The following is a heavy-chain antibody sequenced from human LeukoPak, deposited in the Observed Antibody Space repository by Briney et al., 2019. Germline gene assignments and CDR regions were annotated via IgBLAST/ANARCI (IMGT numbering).Heavy chain of an antibody. CDR1: GGTFSSYA. CDR3: ARETYSNILTGTDY. J-gene: IGHJ4*02. Sequence: ASVKVSCKASGGTFSSYAINWVRQAPGQGLEWMGGIIPIFGTANYAQKFQGRVTITADESTSTAYMELRSLTSDDTAVYYCARETYSNILTGTDYWGPGTLVTVSS. CDR2: IIPIFGTA. D-gene: IGHD3-9*01. V-gene: IGHV1-69*13.